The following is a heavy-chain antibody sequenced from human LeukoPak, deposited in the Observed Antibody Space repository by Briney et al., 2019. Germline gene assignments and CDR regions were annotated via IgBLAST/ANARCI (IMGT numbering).Heavy chain of an antibody. CDR3: ARGRGQDIVVVVGADAFDM. CDR1: GVSISSYY. J-gene: IGHJ3*02. Sequence: SETLSLTCTVSGVSISSYYWSWIRQPPGKGLEWIGNIYHRGSTNYNPSLKSRVTISVDTSKNQFSLKLTSVTAADTAIYYCARGRGQDIVVVVGADAFDMWGQGTMVTVSS. CDR2: IYHRGST. V-gene: IGHV4-59*08. D-gene: IGHD2-15*01.